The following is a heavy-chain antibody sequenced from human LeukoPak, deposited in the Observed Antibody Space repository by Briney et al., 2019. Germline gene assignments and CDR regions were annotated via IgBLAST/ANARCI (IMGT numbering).Heavy chain of an antibody. CDR1: GGTFSSYA. J-gene: IGHJ6*03. Sequence: SVKVSCKASGGTFSSYAISWVRQAPGQGLVWMGGIIPIFGTANYAQKFQGRVTINTDESTSTAYMELSSLRSEDTAVRYCARDRAEPRAYYYYYMDVWGKGTTVTVSS. CDR2: IIPIFGTA. CDR3: ARDRAEPRAYYYYYMDV. V-gene: IGHV1-69*05. D-gene: IGHD1-14*01.